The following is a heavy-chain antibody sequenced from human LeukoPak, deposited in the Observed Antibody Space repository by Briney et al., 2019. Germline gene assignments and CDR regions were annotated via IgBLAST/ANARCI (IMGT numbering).Heavy chain of an antibody. CDR2: ISSSSSFI. Sequence: GGSLRLSCAASGFTFSSYSMNWVRQAPGKGLEWFSSISSSSSFIYYADSVKGRFTISRDNAKNSLFLQMNSLRAEDTAVYYCARDLTRTSGANDYWGQGTLVTVSS. J-gene: IGHJ4*02. CDR3: ARDLTRTSGANDY. V-gene: IGHV3-21*01. D-gene: IGHD2-15*01. CDR1: GFTFSSYS.